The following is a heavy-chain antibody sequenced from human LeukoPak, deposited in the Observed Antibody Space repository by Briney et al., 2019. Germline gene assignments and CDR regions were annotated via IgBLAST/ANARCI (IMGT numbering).Heavy chain of an antibody. CDR3: ARGVSQVRGMWFDP. D-gene: IGHD3-10*01. J-gene: IGHJ5*02. CDR1: GDSISSGNFY. CDR2: VHSSGGT. V-gene: IGHV4-61*02. Sequence: PPETLSLTCTVSGDSISSGNFYWSWIRQPAGKGLEWIGRVHSSGGTDYNPSLKSRVTISRDTSKNEFSLKLSSVTAADTAVYYCARGVSQVRGMWFDPWGQGTLVTVSS.